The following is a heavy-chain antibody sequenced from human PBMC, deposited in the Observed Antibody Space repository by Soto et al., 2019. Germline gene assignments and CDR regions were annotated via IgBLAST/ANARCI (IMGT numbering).Heavy chain of an antibody. CDR2: IYYGGST. CDR1: GGSISSSSYY. D-gene: IGHD3-10*01. J-gene: IGHJ5*02. Sequence: PSETLSLTCTVSGGSISSSSYYWGWIRQPPGKGLEWVGYIYYGGSTSYNPSLKSRVTISLETSKSQFSLRLSSVTAADTAVYYCARAGTTMVRGVISGWFDPWGQGTLVTVSS. V-gene: IGHV4-61*05. CDR3: ARAGTTMVRGVISGWFDP.